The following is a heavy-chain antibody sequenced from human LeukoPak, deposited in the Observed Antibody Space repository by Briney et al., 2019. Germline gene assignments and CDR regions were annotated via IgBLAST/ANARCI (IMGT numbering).Heavy chain of an antibody. J-gene: IGHJ4*02. CDR2: IKQDGSEK. CDR3: ARLTEKWFGELYVDY. Sequence: GGSLRLSCAASGFTFSSYWMSWVRQAPGKGLEWVANIKQDGSEKYYVDSVKGRFTISRDNAKNSLYLQMNSLRAEDTAVYYCARLTEKWFGELYVDYWGQGTLVTVSS. D-gene: IGHD3-10*01. CDR1: GFTFSSYW. V-gene: IGHV3-7*01.